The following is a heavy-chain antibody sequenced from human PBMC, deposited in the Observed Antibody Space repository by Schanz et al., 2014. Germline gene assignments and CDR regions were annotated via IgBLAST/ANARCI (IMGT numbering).Heavy chain of an antibody. CDR1: GFTFSAYG. J-gene: IGHJ3*02. CDR3: AKDPHRDYGGKPQAFDI. Sequence: QVQLVESGGGVVQPGRCLRLSCAASGFTFSAYGMHWVRQAPGKGLEWVAVIWYDGNNKYYADSVKGRFTISRDNSKNTLYLQMNSLRAEDTALYYCAKDPHRDYGGKPQAFDIWGQGTMVTVSS. CDR2: IWYDGNNK. V-gene: IGHV3-33*06. D-gene: IGHD4-17*01.